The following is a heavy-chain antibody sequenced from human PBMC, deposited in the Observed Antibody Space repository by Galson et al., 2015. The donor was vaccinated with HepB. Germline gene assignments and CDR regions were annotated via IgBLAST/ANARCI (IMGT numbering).Heavy chain of an antibody. Sequence: SVKVSCKASGYTFTSYYMHWVRQAPGQGLEWMGIINPSGGSTSYAQKFQGRVTMTRDTSTSTVYMELSSLRSEDTAVYYCAREMYYYDSSGYPDYWGQGTLVTVSS. J-gene: IGHJ4*02. CDR3: AREMYYYDSSGYPDY. D-gene: IGHD3-22*01. CDR1: GYTFTSYY. CDR2: INPSGGST. V-gene: IGHV1-46*01.